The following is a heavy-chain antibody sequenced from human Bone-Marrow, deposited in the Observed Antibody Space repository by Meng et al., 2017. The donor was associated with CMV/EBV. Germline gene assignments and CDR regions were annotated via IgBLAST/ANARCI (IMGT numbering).Heavy chain of an antibody. J-gene: IGHJ5*02. D-gene: IGHD3-16*01. CDR1: GFTFSGSA. CDR3: TRHLVMITFGGVLNWFDP. Sequence: GESLKISCAASGFTFSGSAMHWVRQASGKGLEWVGRIRSKANSYATAYAASVKGRFTISRDDSKNTAYLQMNSLKTEDTAVYYCTRHLVMITFGGVLNWFDPWGQGTRVTVSS. V-gene: IGHV3-73*01. CDR2: IRSKANSYAT.